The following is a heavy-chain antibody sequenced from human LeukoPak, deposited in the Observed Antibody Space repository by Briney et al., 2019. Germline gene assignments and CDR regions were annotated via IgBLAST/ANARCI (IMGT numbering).Heavy chain of an antibody. CDR1: GGSFSGYY. CDR3: ARMGGYCSGGSCYEIDY. CDR2: INHSGST. J-gene: IGHJ4*02. D-gene: IGHD2-15*01. V-gene: IGHV4-34*01. Sequence: SETLSLTCAVYGGSFSGYYWSWIRQPPGKGLEWIGEINHSGSTNYNPSLKSRVTISVDTSKNQFSLKLSSVTAADTAVYYCARMGGYCSGGSCYEIDYWGQGTLVTVSS.